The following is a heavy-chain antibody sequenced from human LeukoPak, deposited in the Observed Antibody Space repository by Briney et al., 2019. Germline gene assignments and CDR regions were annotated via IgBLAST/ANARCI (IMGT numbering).Heavy chain of an antibody. CDR1: GYTFTDYY. J-gene: IGHJ4*02. Sequence: ASVKVSCKASGYTFTDYYIHWVRQAPGQGLEWMGWINPNNGGTNYAQKFQGRVTMTRDTSISTAYMELSSLTSDDTAVYYCARALRSDGGYWGQGTLVTVSS. V-gene: IGHV1-2*02. CDR2: INPNNGGT. CDR3: ARALRSDGGY.